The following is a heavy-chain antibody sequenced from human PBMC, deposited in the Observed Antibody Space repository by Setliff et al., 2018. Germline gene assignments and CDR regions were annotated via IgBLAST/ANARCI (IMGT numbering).Heavy chain of an antibody. CDR3: TVYNTGSSKDHY. CDR1: GGSISDYY. J-gene: IGHJ4*02. Sequence: SETLSLTCTVSGGSISDYYWSWIRQPPGKGLEWIGSIYYNGNSYYNPSLKSRVTISVDTSKNQFSLKLSSVTAADTALYYCTVYNTGSSKDHYWGQGTPVTVSS. V-gene: IGHV4-59*04. D-gene: IGHD2-8*02. CDR2: IYYNGNS.